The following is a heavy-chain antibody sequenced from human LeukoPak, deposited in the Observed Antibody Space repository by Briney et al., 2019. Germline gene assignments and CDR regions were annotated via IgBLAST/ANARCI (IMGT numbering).Heavy chain of an antibody. CDR3: ARDFAVYYDSSGYPDFVY. Sequence: GASVKVSCKASGYTFTGYYMHWVRQAPGQGLEWMGWINPNSGGTNYAQKFQGRVTMTRDTSISTAYMELSRLRSDDTAVYYCARDFAVYYDSSGYPDFVYWGQGTLVTVSS. CDR1: GYTFTGYY. CDR2: INPNSGGT. V-gene: IGHV1-2*02. D-gene: IGHD3-22*01. J-gene: IGHJ4*02.